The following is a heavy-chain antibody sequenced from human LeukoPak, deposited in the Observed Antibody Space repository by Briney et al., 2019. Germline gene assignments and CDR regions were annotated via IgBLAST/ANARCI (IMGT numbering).Heavy chain of an antibody. Sequence: GGSLRLSCAASGFTFTNYAMTWVRQAPGKGLEWVSAIVGSGSSTDYADSVKGRFAISRDNSENTLYLQMNSLRAEDTAVYYCARAGPPPSFGGATTGLGAFDIWGQGTMVTVSS. CDR2: IVGSGSST. CDR1: GFTFTNYA. J-gene: IGHJ3*02. CDR3: ARAGPPPSFGGATTGLGAFDI. V-gene: IGHV3-23*01. D-gene: IGHD1-26*01.